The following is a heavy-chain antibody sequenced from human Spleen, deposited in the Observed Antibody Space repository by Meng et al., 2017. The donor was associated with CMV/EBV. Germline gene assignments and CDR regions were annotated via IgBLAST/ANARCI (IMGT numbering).Heavy chain of an antibody. CDR1: GHTLTSAD. Sequence: VRVGRLGGEVKRHGAGGKVARKASGHTLTSADMHWGLQAHGQGFEWMGIINPRGGSTVYVQKFQGTVTMNRDTSTSTVYMEQCSLRSYQTIGYHCARDSEGSHRRGPGWFDSWGQGTLVTVSS. D-gene: IGHD5-24*01. CDR2: INPRGGST. J-gene: IGHJ5*01. CDR3: ARDSEGSHRRGPGWFDS. V-gene: IGHV1-46*01.